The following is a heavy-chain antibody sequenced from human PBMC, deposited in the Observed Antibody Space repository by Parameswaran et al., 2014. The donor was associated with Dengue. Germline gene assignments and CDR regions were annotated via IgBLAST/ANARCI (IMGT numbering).Heavy chain of an antibody. Sequence: GESLKISCAASGFTFSSYAMSWVRQAPGKGLEWVSAISGSGGSTYYADSVKGRFTISRDNSKSSLYLQMNSLRAEDTAVYYCAKGIHSTVHDAFDIWGQGTMVTVSS. CDR3: AKGIHSTVHDAFDI. V-gene: IGHV3-23*01. D-gene: IGHD4-17*01. CDR1: GFTFSSYA. J-gene: IGHJ3*02. CDR2: ISGSGGST.